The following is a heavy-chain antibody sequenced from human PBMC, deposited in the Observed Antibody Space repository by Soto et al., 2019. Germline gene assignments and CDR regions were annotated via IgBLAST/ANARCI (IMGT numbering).Heavy chain of an antibody. CDR2: ISYDGSNK. V-gene: IGHV3-30-3*01. J-gene: IGHJ6*02. Sequence: QVQLVESGGGVVQPGRSLRLSCAASGFTFSSYAMHWVRQAPGKGLEWVAVISYDGSNKYYADSVKGRFTISRDNSKNTLDLQMNSLRAEDTAVYYCARGVTKDYYYYYYGMDVWGQGTTVTVSS. CDR1: GFTFSSYA. D-gene: IGHD4-4*01. CDR3: ARGVTKDYYYYYYGMDV.